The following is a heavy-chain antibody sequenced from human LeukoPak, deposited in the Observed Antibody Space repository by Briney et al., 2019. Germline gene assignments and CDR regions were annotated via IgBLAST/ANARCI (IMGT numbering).Heavy chain of an antibody. D-gene: IGHD4-17*01. J-gene: IGHJ4*02. CDR2: INPNSGDT. Sequence: ASVKVSCKTSGYTFTGYYLHWVRQAPGQGLEWMGWINPNSGDTDYAQKFQGRVTMTRDTSITTAYMEVTRLTSDDTAVYYCARDDSYGDTGQFEYWGQGTLVTVSS. CDR3: ARDDSYGDTGQFEY. CDR1: GYTFTGYY. V-gene: IGHV1-2*02.